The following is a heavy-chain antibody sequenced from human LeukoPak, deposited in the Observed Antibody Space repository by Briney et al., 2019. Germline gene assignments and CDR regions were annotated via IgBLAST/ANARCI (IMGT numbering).Heavy chain of an antibody. J-gene: IGHJ4*02. V-gene: IGHV4-30-2*01. D-gene: IGHD4-17*01. CDR1: GGSISSGGYS. CDR3: VRVYGDYEVIDY. CDR2: IYHSGST. Sequence: SETLSLTCAVSGGSISSGGYSWSWIRQPPGKGLEWIGYIYHSGSTYYNPSLKSRVTISVDRSNNQFSLKLSSVTAADTAVYYCVRVYGDYEVIDYWGQGTLVTVSS.